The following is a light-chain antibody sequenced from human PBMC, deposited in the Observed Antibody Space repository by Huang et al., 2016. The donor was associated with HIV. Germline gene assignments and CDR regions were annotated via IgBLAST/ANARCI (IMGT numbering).Light chain of an antibody. V-gene: IGKV1-5*03. Sequence: DVQMTQSPSTLSASVGDRVTITCRASRSISNYLAWYQQTPGKAPKLLIYKASNLNGGVPSRFSGSGSGTEFTLTISSLQPDDFATYFCQQCHTYPYTFGQGTKLEIK. CDR2: KAS. CDR1: RSISNY. CDR3: QQCHTYPYT. J-gene: IGKJ2*01.